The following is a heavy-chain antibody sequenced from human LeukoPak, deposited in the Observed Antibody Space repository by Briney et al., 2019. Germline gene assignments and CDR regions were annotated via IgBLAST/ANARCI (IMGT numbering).Heavy chain of an antibody. CDR3: ARDYDGLNKIRSGGFDY. V-gene: IGHV4-34*01. D-gene: IGHD3-3*01. CDR2: INHSGST. J-gene: IGHJ4*02. Sequence: SETLSLTCAVYGGSFSGYYWSWIRQPPGKGLEWIGEINHSGSTNYNPSLKSRVTISVDTSKNQFSLKLSSVTAADTAVYYCARDYDGLNKIRSGGFDYWGQGTLVTVSS. CDR1: GGSFSGYY.